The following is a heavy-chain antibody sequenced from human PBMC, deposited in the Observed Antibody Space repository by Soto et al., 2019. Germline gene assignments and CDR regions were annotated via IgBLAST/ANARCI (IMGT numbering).Heavy chain of an antibody. CDR1: GASISSGSYY. J-gene: IGHJ5*02. CDR2: IYDSVST. Sequence: QVQLQESGPGLVKPSQTLSLTCSVSGASISSGSYYWSWLRQHPGKGLEWIGYIYDSVSTYYNPALKRRVTISVDTSKNQFSLKLSSVTAADTAVYYWASIDDSSGYYDGNNWFDPWGQGTLVTVSS. V-gene: IGHV4-31*03. CDR3: ASIDDSSGYYDGNNWFDP. D-gene: IGHD3-22*01.